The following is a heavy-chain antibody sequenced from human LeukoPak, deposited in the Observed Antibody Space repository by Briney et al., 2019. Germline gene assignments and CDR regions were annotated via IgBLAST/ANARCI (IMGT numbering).Heavy chain of an antibody. J-gene: IGHJ4*02. CDR1: GYTFTGYY. Sequence: ASVKVSCKASGYTFTGYYMHWVRQAPGQGLEWMGWINRNSGGTNYAQKFQGRVTMTRDTSISTAYMELSRLRSDDTAVYYCASNPNYDILTGWVYWGQGTLVTVSS. CDR2: INRNSGGT. D-gene: IGHD3-9*01. V-gene: IGHV1-2*02. CDR3: ASNPNYDILTGWVY.